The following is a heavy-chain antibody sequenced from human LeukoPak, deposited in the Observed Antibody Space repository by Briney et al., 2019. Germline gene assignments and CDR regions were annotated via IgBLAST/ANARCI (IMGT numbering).Heavy chain of an antibody. D-gene: IGHD3-22*01. V-gene: IGHV3-23*01. CDR1: GFTFSSYA. J-gene: IGHJ4*02. CDR2: ISGSGGST. CDR3: AKYLYDSSGSSLFDY. Sequence: GGSLRLSCAASGFTFSSYAMSWVRQAPGKGLEWVSAISGSGGSTYYADSVKGRFTISRDNSKNTLYLQMNCLRAEDTAVYYCAKYLYDSSGSSLFDYWGQGTLVTVSS.